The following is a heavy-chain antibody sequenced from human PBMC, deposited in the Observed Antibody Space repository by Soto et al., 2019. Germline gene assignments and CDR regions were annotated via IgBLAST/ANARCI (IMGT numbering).Heavy chain of an antibody. V-gene: IGHV4-34*01. D-gene: IGHD5-12*01. Sequence: QVQLQQWGAGLLKPSETLSLTCAVYGGSFSGYYWSWIRQPPGKGLEWIGEINHSGSTHYNPSLKIRVTISVDTSKNQFPLKLSSVTAADTAVYYCAGRAGDGYNRPLDYWGQGTLVTVSS. CDR3: AGRAGDGYNRPLDY. CDR1: GGSFSGYY. CDR2: INHSGST. J-gene: IGHJ4*02.